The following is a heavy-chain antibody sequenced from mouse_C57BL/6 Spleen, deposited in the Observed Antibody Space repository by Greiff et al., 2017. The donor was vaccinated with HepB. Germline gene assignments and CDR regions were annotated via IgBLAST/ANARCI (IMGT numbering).Heavy chain of an antibody. V-gene: IGHV1-52*01. D-gene: IGHD1-1*01. CDR2: IDPSDSET. J-gene: IGHJ1*03. CDR1: GYTFTSYW. Sequence: QVHLQQPGAELVRPGSSVKLSCKASGYTFTSYWMHWVKQRPIQGLEWIGNIDPSDSETHYNQKFKDKATLTVDKSSSTAYMQLSSLTSEDSAVYYCARCHYYGSRGNWYFDVWGTGTTVTVSS. CDR3: ARCHYYGSRGNWYFDV.